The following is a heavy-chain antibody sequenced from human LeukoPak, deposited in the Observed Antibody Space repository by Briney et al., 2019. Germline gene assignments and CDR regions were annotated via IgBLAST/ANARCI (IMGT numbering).Heavy chain of an antibody. CDR3: ARAYSGSYYSSEY. V-gene: IGHV3-30*19. CDR1: GFTFSSYG. D-gene: IGHD1-26*01. Sequence: GGSLRLSCAASGFTFSSYGMHWVRQAPGKGLEWVAMISYDGTNKYQADSVKGRFTISRDNSKNTLYLEMNSLRAEDTAVYYCARAYSGSYYSSEYWGQGTLVTVSS. J-gene: IGHJ4*02. CDR2: ISYDGTNK.